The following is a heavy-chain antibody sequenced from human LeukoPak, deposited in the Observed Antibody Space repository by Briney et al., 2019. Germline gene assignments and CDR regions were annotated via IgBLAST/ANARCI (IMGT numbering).Heavy chain of an antibody. V-gene: IGHV3-49*04. CDR3: TRAKHQDY. Sequence: GGSLRLSCAASGFTFGDYAVSWVRQAPGKGLECVGFIRSNNYGGTTEYAASVKGRFTISRDDSKSIAYLQMNSLRTEDTAVYYCTRAKHQDYWGQGTLVTVSS. CDR1: GFTFGDYA. CDR2: IRSNNYGGTT. J-gene: IGHJ4*02.